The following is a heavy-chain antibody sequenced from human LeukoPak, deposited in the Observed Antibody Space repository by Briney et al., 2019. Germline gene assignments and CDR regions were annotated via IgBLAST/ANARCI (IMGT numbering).Heavy chain of an antibody. CDR2: ISSSSSYI. V-gene: IGHV3-21*01. CDR3: AGSRGVVPGD. D-gene: IGHD3-3*01. J-gene: IGHJ4*02. CDR1: GFTFSSYT. Sequence: GGSLRLSCAASGFTFSSYTMNWVRQAPGKGLEWVSSISSSSSYIYYADSVKGRFSISRDNAKNSLYLQMNSLRAEDTAVYYCAGSRGVVPGDWGQGTLVTVSS.